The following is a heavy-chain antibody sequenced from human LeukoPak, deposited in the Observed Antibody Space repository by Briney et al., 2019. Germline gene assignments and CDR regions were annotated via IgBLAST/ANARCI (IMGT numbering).Heavy chain of an antibody. D-gene: IGHD4-17*01. Sequence: GGSLRLSCAASEFDFSSHAMTWVRQAPGKGLEWVSAISTSGSKTYYADSVKGRFTISRDNSKNTLYLQMNSLRAEDTAVYYCANEIRPNDYWGQGTQVTVSS. V-gene: IGHV3-23*01. CDR1: EFDFSSHA. CDR3: ANEIRPNDY. J-gene: IGHJ4*02. CDR2: ISTSGSKT.